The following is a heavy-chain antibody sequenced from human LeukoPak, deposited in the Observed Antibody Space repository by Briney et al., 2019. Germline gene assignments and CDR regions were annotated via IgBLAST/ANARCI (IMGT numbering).Heavy chain of an antibody. J-gene: IGHJ4*02. CDR1: GFTFGDYA. CDR3: ARDRVGCTGGSCYFGY. V-gene: IGHV3-49*03. D-gene: IGHD2-8*02. CDR2: IRSRAYGGTT. Sequence: GGSLRLSCTASGFTFGDYAMTWFRQAPGKELEWVGFIRSRAYGGTTECAASVKGRFTISRDDSKSIAYLQMNGLKTEDTAVYYCARDRVGCTGGSCYFGYWGQGTLVTVSS.